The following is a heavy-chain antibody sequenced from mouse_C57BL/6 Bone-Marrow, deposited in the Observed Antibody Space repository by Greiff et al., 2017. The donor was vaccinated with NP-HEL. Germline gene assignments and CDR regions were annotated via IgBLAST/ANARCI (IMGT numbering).Heavy chain of an antibody. Sequence: VQLKESGPGLAKPSQTLSLTCSVTGYSITSDYWNWIRKFPGNKLEYMGFISYSGSTYYNPSLKSRISITRDTSKNQYYLQLNSVTTEDTATYYCARYVRLRRDWYFDVWGTGTTVTVSS. V-gene: IGHV3-8*01. CDR3: ARYVRLRRDWYFDV. J-gene: IGHJ1*03. CDR1: GYSITSDY. D-gene: IGHD2-4*01. CDR2: ISYSGST.